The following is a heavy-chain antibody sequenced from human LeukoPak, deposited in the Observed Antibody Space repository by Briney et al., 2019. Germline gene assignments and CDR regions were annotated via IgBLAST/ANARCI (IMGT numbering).Heavy chain of an antibody. CDR2: INSDGSST. J-gene: IGHJ3*02. V-gene: IGHV3-74*01. CDR1: GFTFSSYW. D-gene: IGHD3-3*01. Sequence: GGSLRLSCAASGFTFSSYWMHWVRQAPGKGLVWVSLINSDGSSTIYADSVKGRLTISRDNVKNTLYLQMNSLRAEDTAVYYCARGLTIFGVVSDAFDIWGQGTMVTVSS. CDR3: ARGLTIFGVVSDAFDI.